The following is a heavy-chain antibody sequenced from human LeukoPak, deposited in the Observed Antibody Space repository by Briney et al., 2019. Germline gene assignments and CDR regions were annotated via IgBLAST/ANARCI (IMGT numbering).Heavy chain of an antibody. CDR2: IYASGNT. J-gene: IGHJ4*02. D-gene: IGHD2-21*01. CDR3: ASREAYCGGDCYLGPY. Sequence: SETLSLTCTVSGGSISSYFWSWIRQPAGKGLEWIGRIYASGNTNYNPSLKSRLTMSIDTSKNQFSLRLSSVTAADTAVYYCASREAYCGGDCYLGPYWGQGTLVTVSS. V-gene: IGHV4-4*07. CDR1: GGSISSYF.